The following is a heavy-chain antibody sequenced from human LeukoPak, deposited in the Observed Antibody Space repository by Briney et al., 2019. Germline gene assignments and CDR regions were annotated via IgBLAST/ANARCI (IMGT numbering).Heavy chain of an antibody. Sequence: VKVSCKASGGTFSSYAISWVRQAPGQGLEWMGGIIPIFGTANYAQKFQGRVTITTDESTSTAYMELSSLRSEDTAVYYCAAAVVVIAIPDAFDIWGQGTMVTVSS. J-gene: IGHJ3*02. D-gene: IGHD2-21*01. CDR3: AAAVVVIAIPDAFDI. CDR1: GGTFSSYA. V-gene: IGHV1-69*13. CDR2: IIPIFGTA.